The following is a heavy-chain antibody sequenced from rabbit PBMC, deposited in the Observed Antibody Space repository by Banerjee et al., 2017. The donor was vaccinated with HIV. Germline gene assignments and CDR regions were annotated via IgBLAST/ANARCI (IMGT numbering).Heavy chain of an antibody. CDR3: ARGAGDVAYGFGL. V-gene: IGHV1S45*01. CDR2: INSSSGNT. Sequence: QEQLEESGGDLVKPGASLTLTCTASGFSFSNKYVMCWVRQAPGKGLEWIACINSSSGNTVYATWARGRFTISNASSTTVTLQVTSLTVADTATYFCARGAGDVAYGFGLWGPGTLVTVS. J-gene: IGHJ4*01. D-gene: IGHD6-1*01. CDR1: GFSFSNKYV.